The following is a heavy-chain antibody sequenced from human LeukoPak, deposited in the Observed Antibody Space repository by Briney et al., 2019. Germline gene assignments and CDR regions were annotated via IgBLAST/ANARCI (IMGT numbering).Heavy chain of an antibody. CDR2: ISSSSSYI. CDR3: ARDRLRDYDFWSGYPNFDY. Sequence: GGSLRLSCAASGFTFSSYSMNWVRQAPGKGLEWVSSISSSSSYIYYADSVKGRFTISRDNAKNSLYLQMNSLRAEDTAVYYCARDRLRDYDFWSGYPNFDYWGQGTLVTVSS. V-gene: IGHV3-21*01. CDR1: GFTFSSYS. D-gene: IGHD3-3*01. J-gene: IGHJ4*02.